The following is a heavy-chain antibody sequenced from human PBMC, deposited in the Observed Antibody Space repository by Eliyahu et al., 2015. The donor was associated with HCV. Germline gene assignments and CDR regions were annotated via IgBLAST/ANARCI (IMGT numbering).Heavy chain of an antibody. J-gene: IGHJ4*02. CDR3: ARRGSGGWFSPLDY. CDR2: IYPGDSDT. V-gene: IGHV5-51*03. CDR1: GYSFSTYW. Sequence: EVQLVQSGAEGKKPGDSLKISCXGSGYSFSTYWIAWVRQMPGRGLEWMGSIYPGDSDTRYSPSFQGQVTISADRSIGTLYLQWSSLKASDTAIYYCARRGSGGWFSPLDYWGQGTLVSVSS. D-gene: IGHD6-19*01.